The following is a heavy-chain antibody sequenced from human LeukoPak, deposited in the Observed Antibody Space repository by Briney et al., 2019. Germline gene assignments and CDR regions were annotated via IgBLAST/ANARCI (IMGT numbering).Heavy chain of an antibody. CDR2: ISAYNGNT. V-gene: IGHV1-18*01. CDR3: ARVRTDAFDI. Sequence: ASVKVSCKASGGTFSSYAISWVRQAPGQGLEWMGWISAYNGNTNYAQKLQGRVTMTTDTSTSTAYMELRSPRSDDTAVYYCARVRTDAFDIWGQGTMVTVSS. CDR1: GGTFSSYA. J-gene: IGHJ3*02.